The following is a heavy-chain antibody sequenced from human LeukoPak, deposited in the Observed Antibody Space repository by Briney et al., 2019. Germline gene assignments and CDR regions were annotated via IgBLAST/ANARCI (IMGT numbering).Heavy chain of an antibody. CDR3: ARILVRGVIGEKIKYYFDY. CDR2: IYHSGST. V-gene: IGHV4-4*02. Sequence: SGTLSLTCAVSGGSISSSNWWSWVRQPPGKGLEWIGEIYHSGSTNYNPSLKSRVTISVDKSKNQFSLKLSSVTAADTAVYYCARILVRGVIGEKIKYYFDYWGQGTLVTVSS. CDR1: GGSISSSNW. J-gene: IGHJ4*02. D-gene: IGHD3-10*01.